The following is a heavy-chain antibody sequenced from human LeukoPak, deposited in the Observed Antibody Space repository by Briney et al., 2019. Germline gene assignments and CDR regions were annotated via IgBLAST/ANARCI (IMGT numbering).Heavy chain of an antibody. V-gene: IGHV3-23*01. CDR1: GFTFSSYG. J-gene: IGHJ6*02. CDR3: AKVLQYYQYGMDV. D-gene: IGHD5-24*01. CDR2: ISGSGGST. Sequence: PGGSLRLSCAASGFTFSSYGMSWVRQAPGKGLEGVSGISGSGGSTYYADSVRGRFTVSRDNSKNTLYLQMNSLRAEDTAVYYCAKVLQYYQYGMDVWGQGTTVTVSS.